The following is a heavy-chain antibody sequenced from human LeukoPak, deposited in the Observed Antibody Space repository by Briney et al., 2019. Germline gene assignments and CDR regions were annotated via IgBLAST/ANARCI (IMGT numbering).Heavy chain of an antibody. J-gene: IGHJ4*02. Sequence: SGGSLRLSCAASGFTFSSYSMNWVRQAPGKGLEWVSYISSSSSTIYYADSVKGRFTISRDNAKNSLYLQMNSLRDEDTAVYYCGKDVYSSSWYDYWGQGTLVTVSS. V-gene: IGHV3-48*02. CDR2: ISSSSSTI. CDR3: GKDVYSSSWYDY. D-gene: IGHD6-13*01. CDR1: GFTFSSYS.